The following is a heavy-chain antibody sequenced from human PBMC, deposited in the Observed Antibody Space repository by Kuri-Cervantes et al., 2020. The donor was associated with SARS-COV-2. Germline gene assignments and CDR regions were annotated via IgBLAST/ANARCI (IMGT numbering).Heavy chain of an antibody. Sequence: GESLKISCAASGFTFSSYWMSWVRQAPGKGLEWVSSISSSSSYIYYADSVKGRFTISRDNAKNSLYLQMNSLRAEDTAVYYCAREDYDFWRSPYYYYMDVWGKGTTVTVSS. CDR3: AREDYDFWRSPYYYYMDV. CDR1: GFTFSSYW. D-gene: IGHD3-3*01. J-gene: IGHJ6*03. CDR2: ISSSSSYI. V-gene: IGHV3-21*01.